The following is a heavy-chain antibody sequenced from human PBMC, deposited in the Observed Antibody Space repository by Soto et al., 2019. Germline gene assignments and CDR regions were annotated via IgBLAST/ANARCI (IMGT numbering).Heavy chain of an antibody. CDR2: IWYDGSNK. CDR1: GFTFSSYG. V-gene: IGHV3-33*01. CDR3: ARGYCSGGSCYHYYGMDV. Sequence: PGGSLRLSCAASGFTFSSYGMHWVRQAPGKGLEWVAVIWYDGSNKYYADSVKGRFTISRDNSKNTLYLQMNSLRAEDTAVYYCARGYCSGGSCYHYYGMDVWGQGTTVTVSS. D-gene: IGHD2-15*01. J-gene: IGHJ6*02.